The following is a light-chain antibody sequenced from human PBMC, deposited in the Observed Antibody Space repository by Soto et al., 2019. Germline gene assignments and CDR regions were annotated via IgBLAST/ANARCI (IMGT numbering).Light chain of an antibody. Sequence: DIQKTQSPSSLSASVGDRVTITCRASQSISNYLNWYQQKPGKAPKLLIYAASSLQSGVPSKFSGSGSGTDFTLTISTLQPEDFATYYCQQTYSTSWTLGQGTRWIS. CDR2: AAS. V-gene: IGKV1-39*01. J-gene: IGKJ1*01. CDR1: QSISNY. CDR3: QQTYSTSWT.